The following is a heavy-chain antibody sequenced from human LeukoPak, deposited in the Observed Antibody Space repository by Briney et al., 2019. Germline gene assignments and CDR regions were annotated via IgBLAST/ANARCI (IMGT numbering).Heavy chain of an antibody. J-gene: IGHJ4*02. CDR3: AKDGLRGDFDY. Sequence: PGGSLRLSCTASGFTFSSYAMYWARQAPGKGLEWVSTISGSGGSTYYADSVKGRFTISRDNSKNTLYLQMNSLRAEDTAVYYCAKDGLRGDFDYWGQGTLVTVSS. CDR1: GFTFSSYA. CDR2: ISGSGGST. V-gene: IGHV3-23*01. D-gene: IGHD4-17*01.